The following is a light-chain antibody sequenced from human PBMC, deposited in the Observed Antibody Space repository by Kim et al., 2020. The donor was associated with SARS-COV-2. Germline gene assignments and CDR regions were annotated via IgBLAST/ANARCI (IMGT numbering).Light chain of an antibody. CDR1: QSISSW. Sequence: GDRVTITCRASQSISSWLAWYQQKPGKAPKLLIYDASSLESGVPSRFSGSGSGTEFTLTISSLQPDDFATYYCQQYNSYPWTFGQGPRWISN. CDR3: QQYNSYPWT. J-gene: IGKJ1*01. CDR2: DAS. V-gene: IGKV1-5*01.